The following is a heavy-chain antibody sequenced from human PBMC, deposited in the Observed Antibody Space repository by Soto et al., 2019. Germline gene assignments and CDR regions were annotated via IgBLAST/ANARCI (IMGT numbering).Heavy chain of an antibody. V-gene: IGHV4-30-4*01. CDR3: ARLKTYDILNKSDY. J-gene: IGHJ4*02. Sequence: SETLSLTCTVSGGSISSADYYWSWIRQPPGKGLEWIGYFHSSGATYKDPSLKSRVTISVDTSKNQISLKLDSVTAADTAVYYCARLKTYDILNKSDYWGQGSLVTVSS. CDR1: GGSISSADYY. D-gene: IGHD3-9*01. CDR2: FHSSGAT.